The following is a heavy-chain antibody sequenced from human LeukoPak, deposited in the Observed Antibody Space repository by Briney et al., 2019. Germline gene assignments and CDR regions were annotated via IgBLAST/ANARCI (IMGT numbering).Heavy chain of an antibody. V-gene: IGHV4-38-2*01. CDR2: IYHSGST. CDR3: ARNIAAADK. D-gene: IGHD6-13*01. CDR1: GYSITSGYY. Sequence: PSETLSLTCAVSGYSITSGYYWAWIRQPPGKGLEWIGNIYHSGSTYYNASLKSRVTISVDTSKNQFSLKLSSVTAADTAVYYCARNIAAADKWGQGTLVTVSS. J-gene: IGHJ4*02.